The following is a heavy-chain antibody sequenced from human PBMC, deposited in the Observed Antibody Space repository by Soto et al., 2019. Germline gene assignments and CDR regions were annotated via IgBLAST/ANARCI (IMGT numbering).Heavy chain of an antibody. CDR1: GFTFSSNA. J-gene: IGHJ6*02. CDR3: AKGGYFYGIDV. V-gene: IGHV3-23*01. Sequence: GGSLRLSCSASGFTFSSNAMSWVRQAPGRGLEWVSGISGSGGVTYYADSVKGRFTISRDNPKNTVHLQLKSLRAEDTAIYYCAKGGYFYGIDVWGQGTTVTVSS. CDR2: ISGSGGVT.